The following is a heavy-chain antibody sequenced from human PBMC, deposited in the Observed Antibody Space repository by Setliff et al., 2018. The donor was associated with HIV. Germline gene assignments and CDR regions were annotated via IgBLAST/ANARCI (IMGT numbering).Heavy chain of an antibody. V-gene: IGHV4-34*01. J-gene: IGHJ4*02. CDR1: GGSFAASH. D-gene: IGHD6-19*01. Sequence: PSETLSLTCADYGGSFAASHWSWIRQSPGKGLEWIGEISHSGDTKYTPSLKGRLTISIDTSKKQFSLRLKSVTAADAAVYYCATDHVTMAGTRFDFWGQGTPVTVSS. CDR3: ATDHVTMAGTRFDF. CDR2: ISHSGDT.